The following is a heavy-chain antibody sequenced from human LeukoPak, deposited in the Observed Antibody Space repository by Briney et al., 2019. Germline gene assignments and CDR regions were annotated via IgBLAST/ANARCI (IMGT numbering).Heavy chain of an antibody. CDR3: ARGRLLWNGMDV. D-gene: IGHD3-10*01. V-gene: IGHV3-13*01. CDR2: IGTAGDK. J-gene: IGHJ6*02. CDR1: GFTFSSYD. Sequence: GGSLRVSCAASGFTFSSYDMHWVRQGTGKGLEWVSAIGTAGDKYYPGSVKGRFTISRENAKNSLYLQMNSLRAGDTAVYYCARGRLLWNGMDVWGQGTTVTVSS.